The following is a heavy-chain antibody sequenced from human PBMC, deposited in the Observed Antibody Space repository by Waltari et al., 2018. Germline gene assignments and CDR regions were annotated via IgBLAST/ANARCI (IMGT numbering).Heavy chain of an antibody. D-gene: IGHD3-3*01. Sequence: EVQLVESGGGLVQPGGSLRLSCAASGFTFSSYWMHWVRQAPGQGLVWVSRINSDGSSTSYADSVKGRFTISRDNAKNTLYLQMNSLRAEDTAVYYCARISGFWSGYHSYYYGMDVWGQGTTVTVSS. CDR3: ARISGFWSGYHSYYYGMDV. CDR1: GFTFSSYW. V-gene: IGHV3-74*01. J-gene: IGHJ6*02. CDR2: INSDGSST.